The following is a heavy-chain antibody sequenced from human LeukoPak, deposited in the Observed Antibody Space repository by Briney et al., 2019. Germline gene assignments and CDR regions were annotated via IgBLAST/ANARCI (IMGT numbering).Heavy chain of an antibody. J-gene: IGHJ4*02. Sequence: GGSLRLSCAASGFTFSSYGMHWVRQAPGKGLEWVAFIRYDGSNKYYADSVKGRFTISRDNSKNTLYLQMNSLRAEDTAVYYCAKKANGLWFGELRDYWGQGTLVTVSS. CDR1: GFTFSSYG. V-gene: IGHV3-30*02. CDR2: IRYDGSNK. D-gene: IGHD3-10*01. CDR3: AKKANGLWFGELRDY.